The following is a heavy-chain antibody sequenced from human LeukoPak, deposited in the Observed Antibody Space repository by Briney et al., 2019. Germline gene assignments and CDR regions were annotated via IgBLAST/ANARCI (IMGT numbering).Heavy chain of an antibody. CDR1: GFTFSSYA. J-gene: IGHJ4*02. CDR3: ARGSRSPSGTYHYYFDY. CDR2: VFSGGTT. Sequence: GGSLRLSCAASGFTFSSYAMHWVRQAPGKGLEWVSVVFSGGTTYYADSVKGRFTISRDNSKNTLYLQVNSLRAEDTAVYYCARGSRSPSGTYHYYFDYWGQGTLVTVSS. V-gene: IGHV3-53*01. D-gene: IGHD1-26*01.